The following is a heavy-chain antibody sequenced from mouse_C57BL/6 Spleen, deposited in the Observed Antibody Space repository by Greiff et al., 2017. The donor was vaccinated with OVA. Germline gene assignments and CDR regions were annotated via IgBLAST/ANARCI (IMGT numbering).Heavy chain of an antibody. CDR3: ATFYSNYGDYYAMDY. CDR2: IDPSDSET. Sequence: QVQLKQPGAELVRPGSSVKLSCKASGYTFTSYWMHWVKQRPIQGLEWIGNIDPSDSETHYNQKFKDKATLTVDKSSSTAYMQLSSLTSEDSAVYYCATFYSNYGDYYAMDYWGQGTSVTVSS. V-gene: IGHV1-52*01. CDR1: GYTFTSYW. D-gene: IGHD2-5*01. J-gene: IGHJ4*01.